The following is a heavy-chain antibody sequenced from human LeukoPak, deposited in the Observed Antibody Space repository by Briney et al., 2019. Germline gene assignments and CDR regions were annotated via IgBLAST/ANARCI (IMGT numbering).Heavy chain of an antibody. CDR2: VHNNGDT. J-gene: IGHJ4*02. D-gene: IGHD2-2*01. CDR1: GGSASSGHYF. Sequence: SETLSLTCTVSGGSASSGHYFWSWVRQHPGKALEWIGYVHNNGDTNYNPSLERRVTISIDTSRTQVSLKLDSVTAADTAVYYCARTGYQGGYWGQGTLVTVSS. V-gene: IGHV4-61*01. CDR3: ARTGYQGGY.